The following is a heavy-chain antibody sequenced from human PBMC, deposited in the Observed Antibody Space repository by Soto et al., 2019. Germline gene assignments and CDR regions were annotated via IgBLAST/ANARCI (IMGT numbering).Heavy chain of an antibody. J-gene: IGHJ3*02. CDR1: GCTFSSYI. D-gene: IGHD2-15*01. V-gene: IGHV3-21*01. Sequence: GVSLRLSWAASGCTFSSYIMNWVRQAPGKGLEWVSSISSSSSYIYYADSVKGRFTISRDNAKNSLYLQMNSLRAEDTAVYYCASPFGYCSGGSCYGAFDIWGQGTMVTVSS. CDR3: ASPFGYCSGGSCYGAFDI. CDR2: ISSSSSYI.